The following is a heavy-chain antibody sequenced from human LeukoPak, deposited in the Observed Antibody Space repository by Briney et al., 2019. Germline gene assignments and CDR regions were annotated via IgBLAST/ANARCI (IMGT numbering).Heavy chain of an antibody. CDR2: INHNGNVN. J-gene: IGHJ6*02. CDR1: GFTFSSYR. D-gene: IGHD3-16*01. Sequence: GGSLRLSCAASGFTFSSYRMNWARQAPGKGLEWVASINHNGNVNYYVDSVKGRFTISRDNAKNSLYLQMSNLRAEDTAVYFCARGGGLDVWGQGATVTVSS. V-gene: IGHV3-7*03. CDR3: ARGGGLDV.